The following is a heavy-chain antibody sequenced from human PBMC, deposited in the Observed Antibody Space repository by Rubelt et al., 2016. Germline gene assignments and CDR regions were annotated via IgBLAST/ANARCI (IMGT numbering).Heavy chain of an antibody. CDR1: GFTFSSYS. CDR2: ISSSSSYI. Sequence: AASGFTFSSYSMNWVRQAPGKGLEWVSSISSSSSYIYYADSVKGRFTISRDNAKNSLYLQMNSQRAEDTAVYYCARVDCSSTSCYADNYYYYGMDVWGQGTTVTVSS. CDR3: ARVDCSSTSCYADNYYYYGMDV. V-gene: IGHV3-21*01. D-gene: IGHD2-2*01. J-gene: IGHJ6*02.